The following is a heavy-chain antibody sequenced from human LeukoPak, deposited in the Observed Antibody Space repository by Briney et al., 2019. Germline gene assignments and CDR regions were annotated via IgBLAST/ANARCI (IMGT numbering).Heavy chain of an antibody. CDR3: AREVSVAGNNWFDP. J-gene: IGHJ5*02. CDR1: GGSIDITNY. D-gene: IGHD6-19*01. V-gene: IGHV4-4*02. Sequence: SETLSLTCAVSGGSIDITNYWSWVRQAPGKGLEWIGEISHSGTTNYSPSLRSRVAMSLDRANNQFSLNLTSVTDADTAVYFCAREVSVAGNNWFDPWGQGALVTVSS. CDR2: ISHSGTT.